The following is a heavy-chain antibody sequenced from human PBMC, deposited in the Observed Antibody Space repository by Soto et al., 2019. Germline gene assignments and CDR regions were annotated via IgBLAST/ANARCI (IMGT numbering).Heavy chain of an antibody. CDR3: VLRGVFDH. CDR1: GYTFTSYN. J-gene: IGHJ4*02. CDR2: STSNSGNS. Sequence: ASVKVSCKASGYTFTSYNINWVRQAPGQGLEWVAGSTSNSGNSDYAQKFQGRLTVTRDTSISTAYMELSSLRSDDTAVYYCVLRGVFDHWGPGTLVTGSS. V-gene: IGHV1-8*01. D-gene: IGHD3-16*01.